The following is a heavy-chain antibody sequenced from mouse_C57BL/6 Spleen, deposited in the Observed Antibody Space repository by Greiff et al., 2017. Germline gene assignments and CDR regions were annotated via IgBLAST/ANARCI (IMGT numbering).Heavy chain of an antibody. CDR3: ARSYDGYFDY. D-gene: IGHD2-3*01. J-gene: IGHJ2*01. CDR1: GYTFTSYG. CDR2: IYPRSGNT. Sequence: QVQLKESGAELARPGASVKLSCKASGYTFTSYGISWVKQRTGQGLEWIGEIYPRSGNTYYNEKFKGKATLTADKSSSTAYMELRSLTSEDSAVYFCARSYDGYFDYWGQGTTLTVSS. V-gene: IGHV1-81*01.